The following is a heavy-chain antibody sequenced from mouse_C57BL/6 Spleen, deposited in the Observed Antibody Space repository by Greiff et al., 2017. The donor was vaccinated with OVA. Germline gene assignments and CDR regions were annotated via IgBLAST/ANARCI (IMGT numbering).Heavy chain of an antibody. CDR3: ALIRGNVYYAMDY. J-gene: IGHJ4*01. V-gene: IGHV8-8*01. Sequence: QVTLKVSGPGILQPSQTLSLTCSFSGFSLSTFGMGVGWIRQPPGKGLEWLAHIWWDDDKYYNPALKSRLTISKDTSKNQVFLKIANVVTADTATYYCALIRGNVYYAMDYWGQGTSVTVSS. CDR2: IWWDDDK. D-gene: IGHD2-1*01. CDR1: GFSLSTFGMG.